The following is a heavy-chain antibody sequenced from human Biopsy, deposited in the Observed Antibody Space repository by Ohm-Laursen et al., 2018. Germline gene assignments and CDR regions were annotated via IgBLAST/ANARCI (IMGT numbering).Heavy chain of an antibody. CDR2: INHRGST. CDR1: GGSFSGYY. J-gene: IGHJ6*02. CDR3: ARAVDYYDPYYYYGLDV. V-gene: IGHV4-34*01. Sequence: GTLSLTCAVYGGSFSGYYWSWIRQPPGKGLEWIGEINHRGSTNYNPSLKSRVTISVDTSKNQFSLKLRSVTAAATAVYYCARAVDYYDPYYYYGLDVWGQGTTVTVSS. D-gene: IGHD3-16*01.